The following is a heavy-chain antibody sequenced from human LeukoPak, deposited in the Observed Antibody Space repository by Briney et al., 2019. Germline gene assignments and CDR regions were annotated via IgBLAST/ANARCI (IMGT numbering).Heavy chain of an antibody. CDR3: ARDRPTGASRLFVVQ. V-gene: IGHV3-21*01. CDR1: GFTFSSYS. Sequence: GGSLRLSCAASGFTFSSYSMTWVRQAPGKGLEWVSSMSSGGTYIYYADSGRGRFTISRDDAKNSLYLIMNSLRAEDTAVYYCARDRPTGASRLFVVQWGQGTLVTVSS. CDR2: MSSGGTYI. D-gene: IGHD3-3*01. J-gene: IGHJ4*02.